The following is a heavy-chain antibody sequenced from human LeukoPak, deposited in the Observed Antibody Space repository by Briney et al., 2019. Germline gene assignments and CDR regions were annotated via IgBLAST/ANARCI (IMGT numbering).Heavy chain of an antibody. CDR1: GFTFDDYA. CDR3: AKGGDILTGYYKVHPHFDY. CDR2: ISWNSGGI. Sequence: GGSLRLSCAASGFTFDDYAMHWVRQAPGKGLEWVSGISWNSGGIGYADSVKGRFTISRDNAKNSLYLQMNSLRAEDTALYYCAKGGDILTGYYKVHPHFDYWGQGTLVTVSS. V-gene: IGHV3-9*01. J-gene: IGHJ4*02. D-gene: IGHD3-9*01.